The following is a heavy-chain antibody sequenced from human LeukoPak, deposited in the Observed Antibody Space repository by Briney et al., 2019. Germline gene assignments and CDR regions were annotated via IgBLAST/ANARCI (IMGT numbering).Heavy chain of an antibody. V-gene: IGHV4-59*08. CDR1: GGSISSYY. CDR2: SYYSGST. Sequence: SETLSLTCTVSGGSISSYYWNWIRQPPGKGLEWIGYSYYSGSTNYNPSLKSRVTISVDTSKNQFSLKLSSGTAADTAVYYCASSYCSGGSCYPYYFDYWGQGTLVTVSS. J-gene: IGHJ4*02. D-gene: IGHD2-15*01. CDR3: ASSYCSGGSCYPYYFDY.